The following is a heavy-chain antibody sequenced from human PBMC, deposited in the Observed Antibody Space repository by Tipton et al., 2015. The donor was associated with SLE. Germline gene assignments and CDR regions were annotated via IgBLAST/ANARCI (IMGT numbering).Heavy chain of an antibody. CDR2: IYTSGST. D-gene: IGHD2-2*01. Sequence: TLSLTCTVSGGSISSGSYYWSWIRQPAGKGLEWIGRIYTSGSTNYNPSLKSRVTISVDTSKNQFSLKVNSVTAADTAVYYCAAADAGYDTSWYRFDYWGRGTLVAVSS. CDR3: AAADAGYDTSWYRFDY. CDR1: GGSISSGSYY. J-gene: IGHJ4*02. V-gene: IGHV4-61*02.